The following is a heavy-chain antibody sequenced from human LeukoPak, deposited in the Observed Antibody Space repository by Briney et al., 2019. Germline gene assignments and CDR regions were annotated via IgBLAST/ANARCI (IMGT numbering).Heavy chain of an antibody. CDR1: GFRFSTYW. Sequence: GGSLRLSCAASGFRFSTYWMSWVRQAPGKGLEWVANIKQDGSEKYYVDSVKGRFTISRDDAKNSLYLQMNSLRAEDTAVYYCARDGRGYSSSWADYWGQGTLVTVSS. V-gene: IGHV3-7*03. CDR3: ARDGRGYSSSWADY. J-gene: IGHJ4*02. D-gene: IGHD6-13*01. CDR2: IKQDGSEK.